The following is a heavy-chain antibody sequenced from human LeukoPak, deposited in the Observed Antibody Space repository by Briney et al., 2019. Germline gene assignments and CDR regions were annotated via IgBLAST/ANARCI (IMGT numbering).Heavy chain of an antibody. CDR1: GLTFSSYA. V-gene: IGHV3-30-3*01. CDR2: ISYDGSNK. J-gene: IGHJ3*02. CDR3: ARVTDDAFDI. Sequence: GGSLRLSCAASGLTFSSYAMHWVRQAPGKGLEWVAVISYDGSNKYYADSVKGRFTISRDNSKNTLYLQMNSLRAEDTAVYYCARVTDDAFDIWGQGTMVTVSS.